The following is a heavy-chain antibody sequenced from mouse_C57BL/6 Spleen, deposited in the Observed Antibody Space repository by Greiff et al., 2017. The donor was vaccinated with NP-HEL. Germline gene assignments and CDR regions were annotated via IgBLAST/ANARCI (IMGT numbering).Heavy chain of an antibody. D-gene: IGHD2-3*01. J-gene: IGHJ1*03. V-gene: IGHV2-2*01. CDR1: GFSLTSYG. CDR2: IWSGGST. CDR3: ARTFYDGYYWYFDV. Sequence: VQVVESGPGLVQPSQSLSITCTVSGFSLTSYGVHWVRQSPGKGLEWLGVIWSGGSTDYNAAFISRLSISKDNSKSQVFFKMNSLQADDTAIYYCARTFYDGYYWYFDVWGTGTTVTVSS.